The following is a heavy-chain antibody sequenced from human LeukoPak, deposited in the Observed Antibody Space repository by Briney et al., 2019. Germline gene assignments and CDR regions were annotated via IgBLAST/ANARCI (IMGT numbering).Heavy chain of an antibody. J-gene: IGHJ3*02. D-gene: IGHD2-2*01. CDR1: GFTFSSYG. CDR3: ARGVVVAPRSAFDI. V-gene: IGHV3-7*01. CDR2: INQDGSEK. Sequence: GGSLRLSCAASGFTFSSYGMHWVRQAPGKGPEWVANINQDGSEKCYVDSVKGRFTISRDNAKNSLSLQMNSLRVEDTAVYYCARGVVVAPRSAFDIWGQGTMVTVSS.